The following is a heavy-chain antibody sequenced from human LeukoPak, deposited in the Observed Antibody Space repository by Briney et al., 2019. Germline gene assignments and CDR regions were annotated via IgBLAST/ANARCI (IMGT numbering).Heavy chain of an antibody. V-gene: IGHV4-4*02. CDR2: IYHSGST. CDR3: ARQKWLPYYYYYYMDV. D-gene: IGHD5-12*01. CDR1: GGSISSSNW. Sequence: SGTLSLTCAVSGGSISSSNWWSWVRQPPGKGLEWIGEIYHSGSTNYNPSLKSRVTISVDTSKNQFSLKLSSVTAADTAVYYCARQKWLPYYYYYYMDVWGKGTTVTISS. J-gene: IGHJ6*03.